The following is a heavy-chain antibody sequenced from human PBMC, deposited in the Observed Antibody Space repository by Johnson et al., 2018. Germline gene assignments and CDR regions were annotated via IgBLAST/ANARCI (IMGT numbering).Heavy chain of an antibody. V-gene: IGHV3-49*05. CDR3: AREHIVGAINVEHFQH. D-gene: IGHD1-26*01. CDR1: GFTFGDYA. J-gene: IGHJ1*01. Sequence: VQLVESGGGLVKXGRSLRLSCSASGFTFGDYAMSWFRQAPGKGLEWVGFIRSKAYGGTTEYAASVKGRFTISRDNSKNTLYLQMNSLRAEDTAVYYCAREHIVGAINVEHFQHWGQGTLVTVSS. CDR2: IRSKAYGGTT.